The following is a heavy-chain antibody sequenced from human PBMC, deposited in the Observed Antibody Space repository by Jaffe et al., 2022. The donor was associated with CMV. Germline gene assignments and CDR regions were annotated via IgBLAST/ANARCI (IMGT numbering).Heavy chain of an antibody. CDR2: ISSSSSYI. D-gene: IGHD4-17*01. J-gene: IGHJ6*03. V-gene: IGHV3-21*01. CDR3: ARDAKPDYGDYQGRLRYYYYYMDV. CDR1: GFTFSSYS. Sequence: EVQLVESGGGLVKPGGSLRLSCAASGFTFSSYSMNWVRQAPGKGLEWVSSISSSSSYIYYADSVKGRFTISRDNAKNSLYLQMNSLRAEDTAVYYCARDAKPDYGDYQGRLRYYYYYMDVWGKGTTVTVSS.